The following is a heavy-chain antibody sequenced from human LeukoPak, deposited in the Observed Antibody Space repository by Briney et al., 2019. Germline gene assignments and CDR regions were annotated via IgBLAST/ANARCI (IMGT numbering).Heavy chain of an antibody. CDR3: ARGGAAVAGTDLDY. D-gene: IGHD6-19*01. V-gene: IGHV4-34*01. CDR1: GGSFSGYY. J-gene: IGHJ4*02. CDR2: INHSGST. Sequence: SETLSLTCAVYGGSFSGYYWSWIRQPPGKGLEWIGEINHSGSTNYHPSLKSRVTISVATSKNQFSLKLRSVTAADTAVYYCARGGAAVAGTDLDYWGQGTLVTVSS.